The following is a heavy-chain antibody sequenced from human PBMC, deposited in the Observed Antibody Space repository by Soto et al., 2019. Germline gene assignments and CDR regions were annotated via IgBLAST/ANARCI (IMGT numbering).Heavy chain of an antibody. V-gene: IGHV1-46*02. J-gene: IGHJ6*02. Sequence: VASVKVSCKXSGYTLNTYYMHWVRQAPGQGPEWMGIINPRGGGTTYAQNFQDRVTMTSDTSSSTVYMELSSLRSEDTAVYYRARGGGFSPYYYNLDVWGQGATVTVSS. CDR2: INPRGGGT. CDR1: GYTLNTYY. D-gene: IGHD2-15*01. CDR3: ARGGGFSPYYYNLDV.